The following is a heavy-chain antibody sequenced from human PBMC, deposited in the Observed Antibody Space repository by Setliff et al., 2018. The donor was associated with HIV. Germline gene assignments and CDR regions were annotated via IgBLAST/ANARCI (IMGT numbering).Heavy chain of an antibody. CDR1: GYTFISYG. D-gene: IGHD6-19*01. CDR3: ARAPHVAVAGTSGFDY. CDR2: ISVDNGDT. V-gene: IGHV1-18*04. J-gene: IGHJ4*02. Sequence: ASVKVSCKASGYTFISYGISWMRQAPGQGPEWMGWISVDNGDTNYAQKVQGWVTMTRDTSISTAYMELSRLRSDDTAVYYCARAPHVAVAGTSGFDYWGQGTLVTVSS.